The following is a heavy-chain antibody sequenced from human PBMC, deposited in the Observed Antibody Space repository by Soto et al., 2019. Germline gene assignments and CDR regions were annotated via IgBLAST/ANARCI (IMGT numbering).Heavy chain of an antibody. V-gene: IGHV3-30-3*01. CDR3: ARGTVRVTLSSGLDF. CDR1: GFNFRNYA. D-gene: IGHD3-16*01. CDR2: ISNDGNNK. Sequence: QVQLVESGGGVVQPGRSLRLSCAASGFNFRNYAMHWVRQAPGKGLEWVAVISNDGNNKYFADSVTGRFTISRDDSNNTLFLQMNSLNTEDTAVYYCARGTVRVTLSSGLDFWGRGTLVTVSS. J-gene: IGHJ2*01.